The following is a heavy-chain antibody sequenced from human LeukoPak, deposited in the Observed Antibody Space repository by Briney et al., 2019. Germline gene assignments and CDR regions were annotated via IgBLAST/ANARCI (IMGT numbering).Heavy chain of an antibody. CDR2: FDPEDGET. Sequence: ASVKVSCKVSGYTLTELSVHWVRQAPGKGLEWMGGFDPEDGETIYAQKFQGRVTMTEDTSTDTAYMELSSLRSEDTAVYYCATSGREMATITYYYGMDVWGQGTTVTVSS. D-gene: IGHD5-24*01. V-gene: IGHV1-24*01. CDR3: ATSGREMATITYYYGMDV. J-gene: IGHJ6*02. CDR1: GYTLTELS.